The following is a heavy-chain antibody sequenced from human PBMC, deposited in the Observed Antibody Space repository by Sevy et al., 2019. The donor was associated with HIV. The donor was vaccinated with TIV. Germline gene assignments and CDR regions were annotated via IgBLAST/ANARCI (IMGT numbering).Heavy chain of an antibody. CDR2: ISYDGSNK. Sequence: GGSLRLSCAASGFTFSSYAMHWVRQAPGKGLEWVAVISYDGSNKYYADSVKGRFTISRDNSKNTLYLQMNSLRAEDMAVYYCAREDTAANWGQGTLVTVSS. J-gene: IGHJ4*02. D-gene: IGHD5-18*01. CDR1: GFTFSSYA. CDR3: AREDTAAN. V-gene: IGHV3-30-3*01.